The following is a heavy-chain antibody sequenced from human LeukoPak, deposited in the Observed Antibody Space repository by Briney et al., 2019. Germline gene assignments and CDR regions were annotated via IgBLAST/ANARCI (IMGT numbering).Heavy chain of an antibody. Sequence: SETLSLTCSVSGASIRRSNFYWGWIRQPPGKGLEWIGNVYYNGNTYYNSSLRSRVTISVDTSNNQVSLNLRSVTAADTGIYYCARAVQLWFPDGAFDIWGQGTMATVSS. CDR3: ARAVQLWFPDGAFDI. CDR1: GASIRRSNFY. V-gene: IGHV4-39*01. CDR2: VYYNGNT. J-gene: IGHJ3*02. D-gene: IGHD1-1*01.